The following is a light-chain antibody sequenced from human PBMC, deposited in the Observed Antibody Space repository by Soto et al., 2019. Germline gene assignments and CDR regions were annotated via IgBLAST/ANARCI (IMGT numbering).Light chain of an antibody. V-gene: IGKV1-39*01. J-gene: IGKJ1*01. CDR2: DAP. CDR1: QNTNSY. Sequence: IQSPTSRSASVGDRDTITFRTSQNTNSYLNWFRQIPENAPKVIIYDAPSLQRRAPSSFSGSGSGTDFSLSIGFLQLEEFATYYILQGFSAPWWTFGQVSKV. CDR3: LQGFSAPWWT.